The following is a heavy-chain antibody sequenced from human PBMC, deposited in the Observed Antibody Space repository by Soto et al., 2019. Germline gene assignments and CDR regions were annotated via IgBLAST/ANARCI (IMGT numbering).Heavy chain of an antibody. CDR1: GGSISSYY. CDR2: IYYSGST. J-gene: IGHJ5*02. Sequence: PSETLSLTCTVSGGSISSYYWSWIRQPPGKGLEWIGYIYYSGSTNYNPSLKSRVTISVDTSKNQFSLKLSSVTAADTAVYYCARSRNYDFWSGYYTGGYWFDPWGQGTLVTVSS. D-gene: IGHD3-3*01. CDR3: ARSRNYDFWSGYYTGGYWFDP. V-gene: IGHV4-59*01.